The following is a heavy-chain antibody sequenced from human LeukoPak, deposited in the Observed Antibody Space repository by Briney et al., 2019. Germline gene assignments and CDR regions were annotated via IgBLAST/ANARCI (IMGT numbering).Heavy chain of an antibody. V-gene: IGHV6-1*01. Sequence: SQTLSLTCAISGDSVSSNSAVWNWIRQSPSRGLEWLGRTYYRSKWYNDYAVSVKSRISINPDTSKSQFSLQLSSVTPEDTAVYYCARGRSLQSWFDPWGQGTLVTVSS. J-gene: IGHJ5*02. D-gene: IGHD5-24*01. CDR2: TYYRSKWYN. CDR1: GDSVSSNSAV. CDR3: ARGRSLQSWFDP.